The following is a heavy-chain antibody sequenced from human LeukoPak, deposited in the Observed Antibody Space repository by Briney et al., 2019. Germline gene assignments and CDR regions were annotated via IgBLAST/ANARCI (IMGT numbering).Heavy chain of an antibody. CDR2: ICPGDSDT. CDR1: GYTFTNYW. D-gene: IGHD5-18*01. Sequence: GESLKISCKASGYTFTNYWIGWVRQMPGKGLEWMGIICPGDSDTRYSPSFRGQVIISADKSIRTAYLQWSSLKASDTAMYYCARQDTAMGNIDYWGQGTLVTVSS. J-gene: IGHJ4*02. V-gene: IGHV5-51*01. CDR3: ARQDTAMGNIDY.